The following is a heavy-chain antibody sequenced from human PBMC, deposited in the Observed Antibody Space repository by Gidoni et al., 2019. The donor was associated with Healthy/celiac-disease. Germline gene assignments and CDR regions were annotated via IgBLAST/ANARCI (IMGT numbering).Heavy chain of an antibody. J-gene: IGHJ4*02. CDR3: AKAPRDYGSGSILDY. Sequence: EVQLVESGGGLVQPGGPLRLSWAASGFPFSRYAMSWVRQAPGKGLEWGSAIRGSGGSTYYADSVKGRFTISRDNSKNTLYLQMNSLRAEDTAVYYCAKAPRDYGSGSILDYWGQGTLVTVSS. CDR2: IRGSGGST. V-gene: IGHV3-23*04. D-gene: IGHD3-10*01. CDR1: GFPFSRYA.